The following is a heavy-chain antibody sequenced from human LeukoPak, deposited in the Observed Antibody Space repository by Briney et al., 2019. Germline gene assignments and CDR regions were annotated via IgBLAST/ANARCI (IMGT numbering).Heavy chain of an antibody. V-gene: IGHV4-39*01. CDR2: MHYSGST. CDR1: GGSISNSRYY. D-gene: IGHD6-19*01. CDR3: ARRASDWSFDY. Sequence: PSETLSLTCAVSGGSISNSRYYWGWIRQTPGKGLEWIGTMHYSGSTYYNPYLKSRVTISVDTSKNQFPLKLSSVTAADTAVFYCARRASDWSFDYWGQGTLVTVSS. J-gene: IGHJ4*02.